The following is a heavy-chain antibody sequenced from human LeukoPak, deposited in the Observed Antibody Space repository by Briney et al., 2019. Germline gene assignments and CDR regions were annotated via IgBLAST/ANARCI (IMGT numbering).Heavy chain of an antibody. D-gene: IGHD3-10*01. J-gene: IGHJ3*02. CDR2: IIGSGGST. V-gene: IGHV3-23*01. Sequence: RSGGSLTLSCAASGFTFNRYAMRWLRQAPGEGLEWVSAIIGSGGSTYYADSVRGRFTISRDNSKNTLYLQMNSLRARDAAVFHCAKGPEDRYYCGSGSYYPEIAFDIWGQGTMVTVSS. CDR1: GFTFNRYA. CDR3: AKGPEDRYYCGSGSYYPEIAFDI.